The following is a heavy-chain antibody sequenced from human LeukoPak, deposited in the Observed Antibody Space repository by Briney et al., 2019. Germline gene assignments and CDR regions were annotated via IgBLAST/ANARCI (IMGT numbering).Heavy chain of an antibody. CDR1: GGTFSSYA. CDR3: ARAPVVVAATYFDY. V-gene: IGHV1-18*01. CDR2: ISAYNGNT. J-gene: IGHJ4*02. Sequence: GASVKVSCKASGGTFSSYAISWVRQAPGQGLEWMGWISAYNGNTNYAQKLQGRVTMTTDTSTSTAYMELRSLRSDDTAVYYCARAPVVVAATYFDYWGQGTLVTVSS. D-gene: IGHD2-15*01.